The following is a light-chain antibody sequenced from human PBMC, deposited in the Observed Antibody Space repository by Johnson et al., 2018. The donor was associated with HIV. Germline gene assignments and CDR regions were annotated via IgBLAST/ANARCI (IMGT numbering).Light chain of an antibody. J-gene: IGLJ1*01. V-gene: IGLV1-51*01. CDR3: GTWDISLSAGGV. CDR1: SSNIGNNY. CDR2: DNN. Sequence: QSVLTQPPSVSAAPGQKVTISCSGSSSNIGNNYVSWYQQIPGTAPKLLIYDNNKRPSGIPDRFSGSKSGTSATLGITGLQTGDEADYYCGTWDISLSAGGVFGPGTKVPVL.